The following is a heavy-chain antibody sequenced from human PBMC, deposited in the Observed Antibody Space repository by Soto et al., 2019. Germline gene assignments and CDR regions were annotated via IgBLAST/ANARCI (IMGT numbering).Heavy chain of an antibody. CDR2: ISPDGGNK. Sequence: SLSLSCVGXGFTFSRYGMQWVRKAPGRGLEWVAVISPDGGNKYYGGSVKGRLAVSRDNSKGSLSLQMNSLRVEDTATYYCARLLHRTSSRYYYSGTDVWGQGTTVTVSS. V-gene: IGHV3-30*03. CDR1: GFTFSRYG. D-gene: IGHD1-26*01. J-gene: IGHJ6*02. CDR3: ARLLHRTSSRYYYSGTDV.